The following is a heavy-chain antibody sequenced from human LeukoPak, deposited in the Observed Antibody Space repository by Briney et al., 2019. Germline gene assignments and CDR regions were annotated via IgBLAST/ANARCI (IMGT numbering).Heavy chain of an antibody. CDR2: ISYDGSNK. Sequence: PGGSLRLSCAASGFTFSSYAMHWVRRAPGKGLEWVAVISYDGSNKYYADSVKGRFTISRDNSKNTLYLQMNSLRAEDTAVYYCARDYNFDPWGQGTLVAVSS. CDR1: GFTFSSYA. D-gene: IGHD3-10*01. J-gene: IGHJ5*02. CDR3: ARDYNFDP. V-gene: IGHV3-30-3*01.